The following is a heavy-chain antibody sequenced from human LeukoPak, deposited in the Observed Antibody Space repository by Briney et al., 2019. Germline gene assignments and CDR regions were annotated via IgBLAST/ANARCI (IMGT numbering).Heavy chain of an antibody. CDR2: VYYTGST. D-gene: IGHD4-17*01. V-gene: IGHV4-59*01. CDR1: GASMNNYY. Sequence: KPSETLSLTCTVSGASMNNYYWTWIRRPPGKGLECIGYVYYTGSTYYNPSLKSRATISVDTSRNQFSLKLKSVTAADTAVYYCARDSSTVTTRHFDYWGQGALVTVSS. CDR3: ARDSSTVTTRHFDY. J-gene: IGHJ4*02.